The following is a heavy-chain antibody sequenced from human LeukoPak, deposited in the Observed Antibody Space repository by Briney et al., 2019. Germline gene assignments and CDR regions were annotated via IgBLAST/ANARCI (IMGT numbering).Heavy chain of an antibody. Sequence: GGSLRLSCAASGFTFSSYGMHWVRQAPGKGLEWVAVIWYDGSNKYYADSVKGRFTISRDNSKNTLYLQMNSLRAEDTAVYYCASQSIVGASRGAFDIWGQGTMVTVSS. D-gene: IGHD1-26*01. V-gene: IGHV3-33*01. J-gene: IGHJ3*02. CDR1: GFTFSSYG. CDR3: ASQSIVGASRGAFDI. CDR2: IWYDGSNK.